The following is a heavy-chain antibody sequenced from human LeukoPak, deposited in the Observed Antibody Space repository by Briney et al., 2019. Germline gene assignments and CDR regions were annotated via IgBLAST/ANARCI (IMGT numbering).Heavy chain of an antibody. J-gene: IGHJ4*02. CDR2: INHSGST. V-gene: IGHV4-34*01. Sequence: MPSETLSLTCAVYGGSFSGYYWSWIRQPPGKGLEWIGEINHSGSTNYNPSLKSRVTISVDTSKNQFSLKLSSVTAADTAVYYCARSRAYYYDSSGYYQMIYYFDYWGQGTLVTVSS. CDR1: GGSFSGYY. CDR3: ARSRAYYYDSSGYYQMIYYFDY. D-gene: IGHD3-22*01.